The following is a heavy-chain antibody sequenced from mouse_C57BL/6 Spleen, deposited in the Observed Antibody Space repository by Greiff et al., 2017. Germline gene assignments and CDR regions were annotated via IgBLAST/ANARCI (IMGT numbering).Heavy chain of an antibody. Sequence: VQLVESGPELVKPGASVKISCKASGYTFTDYCVNWVKQRPGQGLEWIGWIYPGSGNTKYNEKFKGKATLTVDTSSSTAYMQLSSLTSEDSAVYVCARDYGSRGFDDWGQGTTLTVSS. CDR3: ARDYGSRGFDD. J-gene: IGHJ2*01. D-gene: IGHD1-1*01. CDR2: IYPGSGNT. V-gene: IGHV1-84*01. CDR1: GYTFTDYC.